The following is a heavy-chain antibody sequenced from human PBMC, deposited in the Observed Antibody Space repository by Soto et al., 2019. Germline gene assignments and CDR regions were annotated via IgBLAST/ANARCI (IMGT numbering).Heavy chain of an antibody. CDR3: ARGHDSGDC. J-gene: IGHJ4*02. V-gene: IGHV4-30-2*01. CDR2: IYHSGTT. D-gene: IGHD3-22*01. CDR1: GGSISSGGYS. Sequence: QQQQESGSGLVKPSQTLSLTCAVSGGSISSGGYSWSWIRQPPGKGLEWIGYIYHSGTTYYNPSLKSRVTISIDTSKNQFSLKLSSVTASDTAMYYCARGHDSGDCWGQGTLVTVSS.